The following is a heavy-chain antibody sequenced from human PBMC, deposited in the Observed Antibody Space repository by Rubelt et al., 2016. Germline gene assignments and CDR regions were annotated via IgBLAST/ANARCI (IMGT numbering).Heavy chain of an antibody. CDR1: GFTVSSNY. D-gene: IGHD3-9*01. CDR3: TRDISAITPGLSEH. J-gene: IGHJ4*02. CDR2: LYAGGST. Sequence: EVQLVESGGDLVQPGGSLRLSCAASGFTVSSNYMSWVRQAPGKGLEWVSILYAGGSTYYADSVKGRFIISRDNAQNAVHLQMNSLRAEDTAVYFCTRDISAITPGLSEHWGQGALVTVS. V-gene: IGHV3-66*01.